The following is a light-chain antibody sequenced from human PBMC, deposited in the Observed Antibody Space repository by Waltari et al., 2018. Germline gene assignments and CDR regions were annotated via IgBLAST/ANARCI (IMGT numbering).Light chain of an antibody. CDR1: TSNIGAGYG. V-gene: IGLV1-40*01. J-gene: IGLJ2*01. CDR2: GND. CDR3: QSYDTGLRGVI. Sequence: QSVLTQPPSVSGAPGHRVTISCPRSTSNIGAGYGVHRYQQLPETAPKLLIYGNDNRPSGVPERFSGSQSGTSASLAITGLQAEDEADYSCQSYDTGLRGVIFGGGTKLTVL.